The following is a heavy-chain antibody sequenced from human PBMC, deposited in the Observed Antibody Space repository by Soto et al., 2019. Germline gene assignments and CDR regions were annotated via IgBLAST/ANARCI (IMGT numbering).Heavy chain of an antibody. J-gene: IGHJ4*02. Sequence: PSETLSLTCTVSGGSISSGGYCWSWIRQHPGKGLEWIGYIYYSGSTYYNPSLKSRVTISVDTSKNQFSLKLSSVTAADTAVYYCARTTVTTESALFFDYWGQGTLVTVSS. V-gene: IGHV4-31*03. CDR1: GGSISSGGYC. D-gene: IGHD4-17*01. CDR3: ARTTVTTESALFFDY. CDR2: IYYSGST.